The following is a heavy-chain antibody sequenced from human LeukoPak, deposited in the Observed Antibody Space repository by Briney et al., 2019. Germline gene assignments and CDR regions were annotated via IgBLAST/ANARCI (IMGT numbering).Heavy chain of an antibody. V-gene: IGHV3-23*01. D-gene: IGHD3-22*01. CDR1: GFTFSSYA. CDR2: ISGSGGST. CDR3: ARDLYYYDSSGYYSGPFDY. J-gene: IGHJ4*02. Sequence: PGGSLRLSCAASGFTFSSYAMSWVRQAPGKGLEWVSAISGSGGSTYYADSVKGRFTISRDNAKNSLYLQMNSLRAEDTAVYYCARDLYYYDSSGYYSGPFDYWGQGTLVTVSS.